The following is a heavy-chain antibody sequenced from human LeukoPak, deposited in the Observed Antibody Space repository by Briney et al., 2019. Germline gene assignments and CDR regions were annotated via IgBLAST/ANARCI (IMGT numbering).Heavy chain of an antibody. J-gene: IGHJ6*03. V-gene: IGHV1-69*02. Sequence: ASVKVSCKASGGTFSSYTISWVRQAPGQGLEWMGRIIPILGIANYAQKSQGRVTITADKSTSTAYMELSSLRSEDTAVYYCARSGGSGFFNYYYYMDVWGKGTTVTVSS. CDR3: ARSGGSGFFNYYYYMDV. CDR1: GGTFSSYT. CDR2: IIPILGIA. D-gene: IGHD3-3*01.